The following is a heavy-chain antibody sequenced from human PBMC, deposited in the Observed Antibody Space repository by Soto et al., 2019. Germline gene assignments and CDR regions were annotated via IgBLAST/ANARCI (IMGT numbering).Heavy chain of an antibody. CDR2: ISSSSSYI. D-gene: IGHD3-22*01. CDR1: GFTFSSYS. J-gene: IGHJ3*02. V-gene: IGHV3-21*01. CDR3: ARGAEAWGYYDSRSPFDI. Sequence: PGGSLRLSCAASGFTFSSYSMNWVRQAPGKGLEWVSSISSSSSYIYYADSVKGRFTISRDNAKNTLYLQMNSLRAEDTAVYYCARGAEAWGYYDSRSPFDIWGQGTMVTVSS.